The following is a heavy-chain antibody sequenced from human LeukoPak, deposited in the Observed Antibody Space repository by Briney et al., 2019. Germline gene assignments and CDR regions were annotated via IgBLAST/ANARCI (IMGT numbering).Heavy chain of an antibody. D-gene: IGHD3-22*01. V-gene: IGHV3-30-3*01. CDR2: ISYDGSNK. CDR3: AGVLSRGMSSGYYSPFDY. Sequence: GRSLRLSCAASGFTFSSYAMRWVRQAPGKGLEWVAVISYDGSNKYYADSVKGRFTISRDNSKNTLYLQMNSLRAEDTAVYYCAGVLSRGMSSGYYSPFDYWGQGTLVTVSS. CDR1: GFTFSSYA. J-gene: IGHJ4*02.